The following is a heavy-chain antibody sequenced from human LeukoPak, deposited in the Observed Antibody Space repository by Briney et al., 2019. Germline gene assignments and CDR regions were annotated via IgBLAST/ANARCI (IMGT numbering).Heavy chain of an antibody. J-gene: IGHJ4*02. Sequence: PSETLSLTCTVSGGSISSYYWSWIRQPAGKGLEWIGRIYTSGSTNYNPSLKSRVTMSVDTSKNQFSLKLSSVTAADTAVYYCAREQITMVRGVIITIFDYWGQGTLVTVSS. V-gene: IGHV4-4*07. CDR3: AREQITMVRGVIITIFDY. CDR1: GGSISSYY. CDR2: IYTSGST. D-gene: IGHD3-10*01.